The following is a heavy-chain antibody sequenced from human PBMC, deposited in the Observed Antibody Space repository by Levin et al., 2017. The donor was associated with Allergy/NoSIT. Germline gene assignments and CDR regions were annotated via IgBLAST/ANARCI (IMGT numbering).Heavy chain of an antibody. CDR3: AKDWVILGAFDI. Sequence: GESLKISCAASGFTFSSYAMSWVRQAPGKGLEWVSAISGSGGSTYYADSVKGRFTISRDNSKNTLYLQMNSLRAEDTAVYYCAKDWVILGAFDIWGQGTMVTVSS. CDR1: GFTFSSYA. D-gene: IGHD2-21*01. V-gene: IGHV3-23*01. CDR2: ISGSGGST. J-gene: IGHJ3*02.